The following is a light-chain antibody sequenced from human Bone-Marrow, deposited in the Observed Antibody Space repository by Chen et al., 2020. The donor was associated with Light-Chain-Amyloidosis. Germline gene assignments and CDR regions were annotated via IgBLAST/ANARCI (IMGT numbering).Light chain of an antibody. CDR1: DLPTKY. CDR3: QSADSSGTYEVI. CDR2: RDT. V-gene: IGLV3-25*03. J-gene: IGLJ2*01. Sequence: SYELTQPPSVSVSPGQTARITCSGDDLPTKYAYWYQQKPGQAPVLVIHRDTERHSGISERFSGSSAGTIATLTISGGQAEDEADYHCQSADSSGTYEVILGGGTKLTVL.